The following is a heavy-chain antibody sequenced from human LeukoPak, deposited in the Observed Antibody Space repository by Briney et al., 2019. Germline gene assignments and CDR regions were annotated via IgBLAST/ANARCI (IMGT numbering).Heavy chain of an antibody. CDR1: GGSISSYY. CDR3: ARDITMVRGVGAFDI. V-gene: IGHV4-59*01. CDR2: FYHSGST. J-gene: IGHJ3*02. Sequence: SETLSLTCIVSGGSISSYYWSWIRQPPGKGREWIGYFYHSGSTHYNPSLKSRVTISADTSKNQFSLRLSSVTAADTAVYYCARDITMVRGVGAFDIWGQGTMVTVSS. D-gene: IGHD3-10*01.